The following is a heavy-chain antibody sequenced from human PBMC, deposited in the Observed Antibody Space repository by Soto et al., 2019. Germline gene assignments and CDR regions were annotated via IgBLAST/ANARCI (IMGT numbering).Heavy chain of an antibody. V-gene: IGHV3-30-3*01. Sequence: QVQLVESGGGVVQPGRSLRLSCAASGFTFSSYAMHWVRQAPGKGLEWVAVISYDGSNKYYADSVKGRFTISRDNSKNTLYLQMNGLRAEDTAVYYCAREVPAAIPPHRTNYYYGMDVWGQGTTVTVAS. CDR1: GFTFSSYA. CDR3: AREVPAAIPPHRTNYYYGMDV. D-gene: IGHD2-2*01. J-gene: IGHJ6*02. CDR2: ISYDGSNK.